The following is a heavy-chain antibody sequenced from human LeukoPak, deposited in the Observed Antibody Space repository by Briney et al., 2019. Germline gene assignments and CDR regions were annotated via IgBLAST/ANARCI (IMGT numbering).Heavy chain of an antibody. D-gene: IGHD2-15*01. V-gene: IGHV3-53*01. J-gene: IGHJ5*02. CDR1: GFIVSSSY. CDR3: ARVQGYCSGGSCHGVNWFDP. Sequence: PGGSLRLSCEASGFIVSSSYMSWVRQAPGKGLEWVSVIYSGGSTYYVDSVKGRFTISRDNAKNTLYLQMNSLRAEDTAVYYCARVQGYCSGGSCHGVNWFDPWGQGTLVTVSS. CDR2: IYSGGST.